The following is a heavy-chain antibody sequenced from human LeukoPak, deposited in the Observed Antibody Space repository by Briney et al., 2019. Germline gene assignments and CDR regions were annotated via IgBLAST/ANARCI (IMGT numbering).Heavy chain of an antibody. Sequence: GGSLRLSCAASGFTFSSYAMSRVRQAPGKGLEWVSAISGSGGSTYYADSVKGRFTTSRDNSKNTLYLQMNSLRAEDTAVYYCAKDAVGSSETKHYYYGMDVWGKGTTVTVSS. J-gene: IGHJ6*04. D-gene: IGHD2-2*01. V-gene: IGHV3-23*01. CDR2: ISGSGGST. CDR3: AKDAVGSSETKHYYYGMDV. CDR1: GFTFSSYA.